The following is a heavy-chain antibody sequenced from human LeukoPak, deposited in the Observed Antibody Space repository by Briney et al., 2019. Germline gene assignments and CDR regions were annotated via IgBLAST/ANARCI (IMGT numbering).Heavy chain of an antibody. Sequence: SETLSLTCAVYGGSFSGYYWSWIRQPPGKGLEWIGEINHSGSTNYNPSLKSRVTKSVDTSKNQFSLKLSSVTAADTAVYYCASDDYVWGSNYWGQGTLVTVSS. CDR3: ASDDYVWGSNY. D-gene: IGHD3-16*01. CDR2: INHSGST. V-gene: IGHV4-34*01. CDR1: GGSFSGYY. J-gene: IGHJ4*02.